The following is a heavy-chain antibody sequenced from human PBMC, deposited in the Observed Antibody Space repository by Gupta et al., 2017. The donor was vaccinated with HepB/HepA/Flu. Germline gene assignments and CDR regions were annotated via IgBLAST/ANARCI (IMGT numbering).Heavy chain of an antibody. Sequence: QLVASGGGLVQPAGSLNLSCTGPGFVYGTYEMNWVRQAPGKGLEWVSYINRDGVFTDYADSVKGRFTIWRDNAKKSLYLQMDSLRVEDTAVYYCAREMVRSGFDYWGQGTLVTASS. V-gene: IGHV3-48*03. CDR3: AREMVRSGFDY. CDR1: GFVYGTYE. D-gene: IGHD5-18*01. CDR2: INRDGVFT. J-gene: IGHJ4*02.